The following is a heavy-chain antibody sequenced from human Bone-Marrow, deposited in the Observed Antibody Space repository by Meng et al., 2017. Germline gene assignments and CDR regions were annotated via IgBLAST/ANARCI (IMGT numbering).Heavy chain of an antibody. CDR2: ISGSGAST. V-gene: IGHV3-23*04. CDR1: GFTFSSHA. CDR3: AKDLGFDEY. J-gene: IGHJ4*02. Sequence: EVQLVESGGGLVQRGGSLRLSWEASGFTFSSHAMTWVRQVPGKGLEWVSSISGSGASTYYADSVKGRFTISRENSKNTLYVQMNSLRVEDTAVYYCAKDLGFDEYWGQGTLVTVSS. D-gene: IGHD3-16*01.